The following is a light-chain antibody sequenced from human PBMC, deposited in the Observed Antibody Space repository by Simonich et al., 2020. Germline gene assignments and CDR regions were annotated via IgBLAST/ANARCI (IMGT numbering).Light chain of an antibody. Sequence: SYVLTQPPSVSVAPGKPARITCGGNNIGSKSVHWYQQKPGQAPVLVVYDDSARPSGIPERFSGSNSGNTATLTISRVEAGDEADYYCQVWDSSSDHPVFGGGTKLTVL. CDR3: QVWDSSSDHPV. CDR1: NIGSKS. V-gene: IGLV3-21*03. CDR2: DDS. J-gene: IGLJ3*02.